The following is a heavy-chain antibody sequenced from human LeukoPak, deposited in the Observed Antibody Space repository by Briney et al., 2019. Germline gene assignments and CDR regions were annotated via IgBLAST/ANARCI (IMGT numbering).Heavy chain of an antibody. J-gene: IGHJ5*02. Sequence: QPGRSLRLSCAASGFTFDDYAMHWVRQAPGKGLEWVSGISWNSGSIGYADSVKGRFTISRDNAKNSLYLQMNSLRAEDMAVYYCAKDRSSSGPGVRFDPWGQGTLVTVSS. CDR3: AKDRSSSGPGVRFDP. CDR1: GFTFDDYA. D-gene: IGHD6-13*01. V-gene: IGHV3-9*03. CDR2: ISWNSGSI.